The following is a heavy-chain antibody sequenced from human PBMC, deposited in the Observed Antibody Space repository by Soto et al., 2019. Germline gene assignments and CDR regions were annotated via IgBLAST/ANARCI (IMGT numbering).Heavy chain of an antibody. J-gene: IGHJ6*02. CDR3: ARDTIVLVPAGRPEKQNYGMDV. CDR1: EVTFSSYG. Sequence: PGGSMRLPCAASEVTFSSYGMHWIRQAPGKGLEWVAVIWYDGSNKYYADSVKGRFTISRDNSKNTLYLQMNSLRAEDTAVYYCARDTIVLVPAGRPEKQNYGMDVWGQGTTVTVSS. CDR2: IWYDGSNK. V-gene: IGHV3-33*01. D-gene: IGHD2-2*01.